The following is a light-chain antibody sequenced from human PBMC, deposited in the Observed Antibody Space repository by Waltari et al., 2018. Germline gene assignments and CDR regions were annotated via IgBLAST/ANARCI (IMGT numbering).Light chain of an antibody. J-gene: IGLJ3*02. CDR1: NSNIGGNP. CDR2: NDN. CDR3: AVWDDSLGGV. Sequence: QSVLTQPPSVSGTPGQRVTISCSGSNSNIGGNPVTWYQQLPGTAPKLLIYNDNQGPSGVPDRFSASKSGTSASLAITGLQSEDDAYYYCAVWDDSLGGVFGGGTKLTVL. V-gene: IGLV1-44*01.